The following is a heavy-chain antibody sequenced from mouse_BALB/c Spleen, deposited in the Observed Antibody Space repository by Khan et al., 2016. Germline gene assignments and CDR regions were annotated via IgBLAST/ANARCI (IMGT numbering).Heavy chain of an antibody. Sequence: EVELVESGGGLVKPGGSLKLSCAASGFTFSRYAMSWVRQTPQKRLERVATISSGGSYTYYPANVNGRVTTARVNSTSTLYLQIARLRSEDTAMYYCARADYDRGYYYSIDYWGQGTSVTVSS. CDR3: ARADYDRGYYYSIDY. D-gene: IGHD2-4*01. V-gene: IGHV5-9-3*01. CDR2: ISSGGSYT. CDR1: GFTFSRYA. J-gene: IGHJ4*01.